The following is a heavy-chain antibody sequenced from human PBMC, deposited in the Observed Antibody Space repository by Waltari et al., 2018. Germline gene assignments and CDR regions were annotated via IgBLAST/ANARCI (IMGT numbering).Heavy chain of an antibody. V-gene: IGHV1-18*01. CDR2: INTDDGNT. CDR3: ARDAFRFLDF. D-gene: IGHD3-3*01. Sequence: QVHLVQSGTEVKQPGASVKVSCKASGYRFASYGITWVRQAPGQGLEWMGWINTDDGNTNYGQELQGRITMTTDTITTTAYMELRGLRADDTALYFCARDAFRFLDFWGQGTLVTVSS. CDR1: GYRFASYG. J-gene: IGHJ4*02.